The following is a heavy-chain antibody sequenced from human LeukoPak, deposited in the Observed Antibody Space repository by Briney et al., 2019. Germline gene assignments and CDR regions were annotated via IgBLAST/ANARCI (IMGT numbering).Heavy chain of an antibody. CDR3: ARVFPFDDFWSGYYKGGDAFDI. CDR1: GYTFTGYY. J-gene: IGHJ3*02. D-gene: IGHD3-3*01. V-gene: IGHV1-2*02. CDR2: INPNSGGT. Sequence: ASVKVSCKASGYTFTGYYMHWVRQAPGQGLEWMGWINPNSGGTNYAQKFQGRVTMTRDTSISTAYMELSRLRSDDTAVYYCARVFPFDDFWSGYYKGGDAFDIWGQGTMVTVSS.